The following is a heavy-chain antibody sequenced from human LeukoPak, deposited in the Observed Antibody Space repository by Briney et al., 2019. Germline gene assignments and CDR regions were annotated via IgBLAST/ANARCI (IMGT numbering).Heavy chain of an antibody. CDR3: ARGGEQQLLGWFDP. J-gene: IGHJ5*02. Sequence: SETLSLTCAVYGGSFSGYYWSWIRQPPGKGLEWIGEINHSGGTNYNPSLKSRVTISVDTSKNQFSLKLSSVTAADTAVYYCARGGEQQLLGWFDPWGQGTLVTVSS. CDR1: GGSFSGYY. V-gene: IGHV4-34*01. CDR2: INHSGGT. D-gene: IGHD6-13*01.